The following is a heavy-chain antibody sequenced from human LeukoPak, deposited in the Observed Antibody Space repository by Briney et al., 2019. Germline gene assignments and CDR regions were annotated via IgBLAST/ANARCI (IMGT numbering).Heavy chain of an antibody. CDR3: AKAQDRDGYTFNY. V-gene: IGHV3-30*18. D-gene: IGHD5-24*01. J-gene: IGHJ4*02. CDR2: ISYDGSNK. Sequence: GGSLRVSCAASGFTFSSYGMHWVRQAPGKGLEWVAVISYDGSNKYYADSVKGRFTISRDNSKNTLYLQMNSLRAEDTAVYYCAKAQDRDGYTFNYWGQGTLVTVSS. CDR1: GFTFSSYG.